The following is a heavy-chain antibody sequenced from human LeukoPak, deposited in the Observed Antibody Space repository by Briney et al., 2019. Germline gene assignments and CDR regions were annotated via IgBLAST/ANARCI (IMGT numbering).Heavy chain of an antibody. J-gene: IGHJ4*02. CDR1: GGTFSSYA. V-gene: IGHV1-69*05. Sequence: RASVKVSCKASGGTFSSYAISWVRQAPGQGLEWMGRIIPIFGTANYAQKFQGRVTITTDESTSTAYMELSSLRSEDTAVYYCARDSLYGSGARAPDYWGQGTLVTVSS. D-gene: IGHD3-10*01. CDR3: ARDSLYGSGARAPDY. CDR2: IIPIFGTA.